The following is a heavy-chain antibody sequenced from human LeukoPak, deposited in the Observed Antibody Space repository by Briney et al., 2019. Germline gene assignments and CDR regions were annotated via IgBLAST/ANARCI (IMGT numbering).Heavy chain of an antibody. J-gene: IGHJ4*02. V-gene: IGHV3-7*05. CDR2: IHQDAGEK. CDR3: ASSKDHYCRY. CDR1: GFSFSDSW. Sequence: GGSLSLSCAASGFSFSDSWMTCVRQTPGKGLQWVASIHQDAGEKQYLDSVRGRFTISRDNARNSLYLQMNSLRVEDTAVYYCASSKDHYCRYWGQGTPVTVSS.